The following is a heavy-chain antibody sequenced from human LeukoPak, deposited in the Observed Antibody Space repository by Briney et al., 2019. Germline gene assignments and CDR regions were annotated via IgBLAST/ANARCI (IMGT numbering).Heavy chain of an antibody. Sequence: SETLSLTCTVSGGSISSGGYYWSWIRQPPGKGLEWIGEIDHSGRTNSNPSLKSRVTISVDMSKNQFSLRLSSVTAADTAVYYCARKSIVAAGRKPYDYWDHGTLVTVSS. CDR2: IDHSGRT. D-gene: IGHD6-13*01. V-gene: IGHV4-39*07. CDR1: GGSISSGGYY. J-gene: IGHJ4*01. CDR3: ARKSIVAAGRKPYDY.